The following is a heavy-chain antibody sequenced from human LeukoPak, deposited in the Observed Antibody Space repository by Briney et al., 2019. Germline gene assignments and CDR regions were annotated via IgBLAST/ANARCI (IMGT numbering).Heavy chain of an antibody. CDR3: ASGGAGIAAAP. J-gene: IGHJ3*01. V-gene: IGHV4-59*01. Sequence: SETLSLTCTVSGGSISTYYWSWIRQPPGEGLEWIGYIYYSGSTNYHPSLKSRVTMSVDTSKNQFSLKLTSVTAADTAVYYCASGGAGIAAAPWGQRTMVTVSS. CDR2: IYYSGST. D-gene: IGHD6-13*01. CDR1: GGSISTYY.